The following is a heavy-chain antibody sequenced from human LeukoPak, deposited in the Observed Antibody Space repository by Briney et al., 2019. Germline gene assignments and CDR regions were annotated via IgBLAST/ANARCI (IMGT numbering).Heavy chain of an antibody. D-gene: IGHD4-23*01. CDR3: ARGDHYGDNHLDY. CDR2: IYYSGST. V-gene: IGHV4-59*07. CDR1: GGSISSYY. J-gene: IGHJ4*02. Sequence: SDTLSLTCTVSGGSISSYYWSWIRQPPGKGLEWIGYIYYSGSTNYNPSLKSRVTISIDTSKNQFSLKLSSVTAADTAVYYCARGDHYGDNHLDYWGQGTLVTVSS.